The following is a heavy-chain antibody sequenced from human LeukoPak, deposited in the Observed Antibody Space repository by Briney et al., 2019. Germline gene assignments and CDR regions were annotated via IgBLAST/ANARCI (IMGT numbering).Heavy chain of an antibody. V-gene: IGHV1-69*13. D-gene: IGHD2-2*01. J-gene: IGHJ4*02. CDR3: STVGSSASDPYDS. Sequence: ASVKVSCKASGGTFTSYGISWVRQAPGQRLEWMGGIIPMFGTTKYAQKFQGRVTITADQSPRTAYMEMSSLRSEDTALYYCSTVGSSASDPYDSWGQGTLVTVSS. CDR1: GGTFTSYG. CDR2: IIPMFGTT.